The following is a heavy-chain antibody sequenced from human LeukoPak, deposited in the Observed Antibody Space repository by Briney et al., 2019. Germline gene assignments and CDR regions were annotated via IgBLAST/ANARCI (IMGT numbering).Heavy chain of an antibody. Sequence: GGSLRLSCVASGFTFSSYSMNWVRQAPGKGLEWVSILGSSSGYINYADSVRGRVTISRDNAKNSLYLQVNSLRAEDTAVYYCAGRYFDWLAYFDYWGQGTLVTVSS. V-gene: IGHV3-21*01. CDR1: GFTFSSYS. J-gene: IGHJ4*02. CDR2: LGSSSGYI. CDR3: AGRYFDWLAYFDY. D-gene: IGHD3-9*01.